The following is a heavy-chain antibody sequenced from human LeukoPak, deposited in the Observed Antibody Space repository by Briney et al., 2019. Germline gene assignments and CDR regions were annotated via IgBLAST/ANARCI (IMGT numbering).Heavy chain of an antibody. Sequence: PGGSLILSCAASGFTFSTFAMSWVRQAPGKGLEWVSIISASGGSTYYADSVKGRFTISRDNSKNTLYLQMNSLRAEDTAVYYCASRQYDILTGYDGALDICGQGTMVTASS. J-gene: IGHJ3*02. V-gene: IGHV3-23*01. CDR2: ISASGGST. CDR3: ASRQYDILTGYDGALDI. CDR1: GFTFSTFA. D-gene: IGHD3-9*01.